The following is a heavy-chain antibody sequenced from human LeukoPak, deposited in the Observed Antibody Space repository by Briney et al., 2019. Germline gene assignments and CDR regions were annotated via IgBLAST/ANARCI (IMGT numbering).Heavy chain of an antibody. J-gene: IGHJ5*02. V-gene: IGHV3-7*01. CDR3: ARVAGALNH. CDR1: GFTFSEFR. CDR2: IKEDGSEK. Sequence: PGGSLRLSCEASGFTFSEFRMSWVRQAPGKGLECVANIKEDGSEKNYVDSVKGRFTISRDNAKNALYLQMNSLRAEDTATYYCARVAGALNHWGQGTVVAVSS. D-gene: IGHD1-26*01.